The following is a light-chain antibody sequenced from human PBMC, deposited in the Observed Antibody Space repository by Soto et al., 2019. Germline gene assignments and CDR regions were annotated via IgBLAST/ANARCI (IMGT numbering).Light chain of an antibody. CDR3: MQSTQIPPT. CDR2: EVS. CDR1: QSLLHSTGETF. V-gene: IGKV2D-29*02. Sequence: DVVMTQTPLSLSVAPGQPASISCKSSQSLLHSTGETFLFWYLQKPGQSPQLLIYEVSTRVSGVPDRFSGSGSGTDFTLEISRVEADDVGIYYCMQSTQIPPTFGQGTRLG. J-gene: IGKJ5*01.